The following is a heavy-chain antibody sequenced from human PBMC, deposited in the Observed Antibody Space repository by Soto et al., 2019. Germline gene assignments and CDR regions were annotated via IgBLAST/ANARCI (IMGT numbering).Heavy chain of an antibody. Sequence: QVQLVESGGGVVQPGRSLRLSCAASGFTFSSYAMYWVRQAPGKGLEWVAVISYDGSNKYYADSVKGRFTISRDNSKNTLYLQMNSLRAEDTAVYYCARSYSYGTYYYYGMDVWGQGTTVTVSS. CDR3: ARSYSYGTYYYYGMDV. J-gene: IGHJ6*02. V-gene: IGHV3-30-3*01. D-gene: IGHD5-18*01. CDR1: GFTFSSYA. CDR2: ISYDGSNK.